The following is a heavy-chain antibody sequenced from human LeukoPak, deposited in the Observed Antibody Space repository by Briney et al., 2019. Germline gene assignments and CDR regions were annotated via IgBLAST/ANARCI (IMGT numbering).Heavy chain of an antibody. D-gene: IGHD2/OR15-2a*01. CDR2: IRYDGSNK. CDR1: GFTFSSYG. Sequence: PGGSLRLSCAASGFTFSSYGMHWVRQAPGKGLEWVAFIRYDGSNKYYADSVKGRFTISRDNSKNTLYLQMNSLRAEDTAVYYCAKLTLEEYSHPFTPPDAFDIWGQGTMVTVSS. V-gene: IGHV3-30*02. CDR3: AKLTLEEYSHPFTPPDAFDI. J-gene: IGHJ3*02.